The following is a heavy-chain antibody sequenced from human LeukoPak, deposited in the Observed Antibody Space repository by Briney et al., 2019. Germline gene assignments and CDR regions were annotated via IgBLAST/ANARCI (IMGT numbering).Heavy chain of an antibody. CDR2: IKQDGSEK. CDR1: GFTFGNYW. D-gene: IGHD3-22*01. J-gene: IGHJ4*02. CDR3: ARSNYYDSSDLPRYFDY. Sequence: GGSLRLSCAASGFTFGNYWMAWVRQAPGKGLEWVATIKQDGSEKYYVDSVKGRFTISRDNAKNSPYLQMNSLRAEDTAVYYCARSNYYDSSDLPRYFDYWGQGTLVTVSS. V-gene: IGHV3-7*01.